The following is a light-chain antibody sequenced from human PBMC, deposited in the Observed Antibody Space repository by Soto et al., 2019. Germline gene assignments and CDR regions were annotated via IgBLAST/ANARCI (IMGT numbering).Light chain of an antibody. J-gene: IGKJ1*01. V-gene: IGKV1-5*03. CDR2: KAS. CDR1: QSISAW. Sequence: DIQMTQSLSTLSASVGDRVTITCRASQSISAWLAWYQQKPGKAPKLLIYKASTLESGVPSRFSGSGSGTEFTLTISSLQPDDFATYYCQQYNSDSRTFGQGTKVEIK. CDR3: QQYNSDSRT.